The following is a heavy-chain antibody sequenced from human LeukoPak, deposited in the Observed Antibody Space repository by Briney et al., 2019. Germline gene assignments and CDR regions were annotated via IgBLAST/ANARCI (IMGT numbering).Heavy chain of an antibody. J-gene: IGHJ5*02. CDR1: GFTFSSYA. CDR2: ISGDGGST. D-gene: IGHD7-27*01. Sequence: GGSLRLSCAASGFTFSSYAMSWVRQAPGKGLEWVSLISGDGGSTYYADSVKGRFTISRDNSKNSLYLQMNSLRTEDTALYYCAKDITGDRRDWFDPWGQGTLVTVSS. V-gene: IGHV3-43*02. CDR3: AKDITGDRRDWFDP.